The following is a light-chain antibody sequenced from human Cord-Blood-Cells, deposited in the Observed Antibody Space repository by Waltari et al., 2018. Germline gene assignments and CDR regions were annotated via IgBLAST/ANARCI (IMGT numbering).Light chain of an antibody. CDR2: WAS. CDR1: QSVLYSTNNKKY. J-gene: IGKJ3*01. CDR3: QQYYSTPRT. V-gene: IGKV4-1*01. Sequence: DIVMTQSPDSLAVSLGERATINCKSSQSVLYSTNNKKYLAWYQDKPGQPPKLPIYWASTRESGVPERIRGSGSGTDFTLTISSLQAEDGAVYYCQQYYSTPRTFGPGTKVDIK.